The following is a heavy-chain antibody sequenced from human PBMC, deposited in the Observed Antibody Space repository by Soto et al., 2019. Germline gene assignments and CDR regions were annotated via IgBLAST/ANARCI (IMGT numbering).Heavy chain of an antibody. D-gene: IGHD1-26*01. Sequence: PGGSLRLSCAASGFTFSSYIMNWVRQAPGKGLEWVSYISGSSRTIYYADSVKGRFTISRDNAKNSLYLQMSSLRDEDTAVYFCARLVGATAYYYYGMDVWGQGTTVTVSS. V-gene: IGHV3-48*02. CDR3: ARLVGATAYYYYGMDV. CDR1: GFTFSSYI. CDR2: ISGSSRTI. J-gene: IGHJ6*02.